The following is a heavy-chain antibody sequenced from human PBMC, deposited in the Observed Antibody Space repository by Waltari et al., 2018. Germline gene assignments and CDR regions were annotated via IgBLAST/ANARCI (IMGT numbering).Heavy chain of an antibody. Sequence: EVQLLESGGGLVQPGGSLRLSCAASGFTFSSYAMSWVRQAPGKGLEWVSAISGSGGSTYYADSVKGRFTISRDNSKNTLYLQMNSLRAEDTAVYYCAKVETSDYGDYGGVIDYWGQGTLVTVSS. D-gene: IGHD4-17*01. CDR1: GFTFSSYA. CDR2: ISGSGGST. J-gene: IGHJ4*02. V-gene: IGHV3-23*01. CDR3: AKVETSDYGDYGGVIDY.